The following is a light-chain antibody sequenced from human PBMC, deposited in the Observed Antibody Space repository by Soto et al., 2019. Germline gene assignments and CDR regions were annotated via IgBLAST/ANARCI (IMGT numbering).Light chain of an antibody. CDR3: QQYNNWPGT. Sequence: EIVLTQSPATLSSFPGERATLSCRASQAVNTRLAWYQHKPGQAPRLLIYGAATRAAGVPARFSGRGSGTEFTLTISSLQSEDFGVYYCQQYNNWPGTFGQGTKV. J-gene: IGKJ1*01. CDR2: GAA. CDR1: QAVNTR. V-gene: IGKV3-15*01.